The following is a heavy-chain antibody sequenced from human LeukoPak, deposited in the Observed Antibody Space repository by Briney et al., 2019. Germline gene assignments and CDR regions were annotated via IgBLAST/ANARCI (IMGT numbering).Heavy chain of an antibody. CDR3: ARDRAYPNDVFDI. V-gene: IGHV3-23*01. D-gene: IGHD2-21*01. Sequence: GGSLRLSCGASGFTFSTYGMTWVRQAPGKGLEWVSGMSDSGTNTYYADTVKGRFTISRDTSKNTLFLQINSLRADDTAVYYCARDRAYPNDVFDIWGQGTMVTVSS. J-gene: IGHJ3*02. CDR1: GFTFSTYG. CDR2: MSDSGTNT.